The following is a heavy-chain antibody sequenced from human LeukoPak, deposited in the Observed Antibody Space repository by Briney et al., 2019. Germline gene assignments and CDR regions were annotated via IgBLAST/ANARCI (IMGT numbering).Heavy chain of an antibody. V-gene: IGHV3-11*06. J-gene: IGHJ3*02. D-gene: IGHD6-19*01. CDR1: GFTFSDYY. CDR3: ARVWGVAGSGERAFDI. Sequence: PGGSPRLSCAASGFTFSDYYMSWIRQAPGKGLEWVSYISSSSSYTNYADSVKGRFTISRDNAKNSLYLQMNSLRAEDTAVYYCARVWGVAGSGERAFDIWGQGTMVTVSS. CDR2: ISSSSSYT.